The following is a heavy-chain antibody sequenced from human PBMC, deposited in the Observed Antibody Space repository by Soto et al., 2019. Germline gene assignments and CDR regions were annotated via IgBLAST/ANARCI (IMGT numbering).Heavy chain of an antibody. CDR2: FDPEDGET. J-gene: IGHJ6*02. CDR1: GYTLTELS. D-gene: IGHD3-3*01. CDR3: ATYDFWSGYPPEHYYYGMDV. Sequence: ASVKVSCKVSGYTLTELSMRWVRQAPGKGLEWMGGFDPEDGETIYAQKFQGRVTMTEDTSTDTAYMELSSLRSEDTAVYYCATYDFWSGYPPEHYYYGMDVWGQGTTVTVSS. V-gene: IGHV1-24*01.